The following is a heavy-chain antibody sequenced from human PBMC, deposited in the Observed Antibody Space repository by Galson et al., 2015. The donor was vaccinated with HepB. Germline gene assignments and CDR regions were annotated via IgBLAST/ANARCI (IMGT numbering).Heavy chain of an antibody. Sequence: SLRLSCAASGFTFNNYGMHWVRQAPGKGLEWVTFISYDGSNTYYADSVKGRFTFSRDNSNNTLSLQMNSLRGEDTAMYYCARDLTGGRADYYMDVWGKGTTVTVSS. CDR1: GFTFNNYG. V-gene: IGHV3-30*03. CDR2: ISYDGSNT. D-gene: IGHD3-16*01. J-gene: IGHJ6*03. CDR3: ARDLTGGRADYYMDV.